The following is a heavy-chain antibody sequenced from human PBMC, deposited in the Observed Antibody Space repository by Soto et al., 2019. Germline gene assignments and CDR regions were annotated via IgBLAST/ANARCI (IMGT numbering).Heavy chain of an antibody. D-gene: IGHD2-2*01. CDR2: INHSGST. CDR3: ARAPIVVVPAANYYFDY. J-gene: IGHJ4*02. V-gene: IGHV4-34*01. Sequence: NPSETLSLTCAVYGGSFSGYYWSWIRQPPGKGLEWIGEINHSGSTNYNPSLKSRVTISVDTSKNQFSLKLSSVTAADTAVYYCARAPIVVVPAANYYFDYWGQGTLVTVS. CDR1: GGSFSGYY.